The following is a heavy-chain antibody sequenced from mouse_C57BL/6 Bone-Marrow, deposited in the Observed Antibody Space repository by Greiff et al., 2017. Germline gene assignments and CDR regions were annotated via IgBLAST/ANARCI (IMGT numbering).Heavy chain of an antibody. CDR3: ARADNSIYGGGAMDY. CDR1: GYTFTSYW. D-gene: IGHD2-5*01. CDR2: IYPGSGST. Sequence: QVQLQQSGAELVKPGASVKMSCKASGYTFTSYWITWVKQRPGQGLEWIGDIYPGSGSTNYNEKFKSKATLTVDTSSSTAYMPLSSLTSEDSAVYYCARADNSIYGGGAMDYWGQGTSVTVSS. J-gene: IGHJ4*01. V-gene: IGHV1-55*01.